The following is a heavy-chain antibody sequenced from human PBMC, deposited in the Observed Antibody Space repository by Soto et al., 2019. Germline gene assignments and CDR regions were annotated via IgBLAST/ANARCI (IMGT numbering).Heavy chain of an antibody. J-gene: IGHJ4*02. V-gene: IGHV4-61*01. CDR2: IYYSGST. CDR1: GGSVSSGSYY. Sequence: PSETLSLTCTVSGGSVSSGSYYWSWIWQPPGKGLEWIGYIYYSGSTNYNPSLKSRVTISVDTSKNQFSLKLSSVTAADTAVYYCARGNDFWSGYYYFDYWGQGTLVTVSS. CDR3: ARGNDFWSGYYYFDY. D-gene: IGHD3-3*01.